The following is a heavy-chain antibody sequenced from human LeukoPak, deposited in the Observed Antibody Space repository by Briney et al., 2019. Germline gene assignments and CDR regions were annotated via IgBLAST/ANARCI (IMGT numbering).Heavy chain of an antibody. CDR2: ITSNGGTT. J-gene: IGHJ4*02. CDR1: GFTFSSYG. V-gene: IGHV3-64*01. D-gene: IGHD4-23*01. CDR3: ARGIRWASDY. Sequence: GGSLRLSCAASGFTFSSYGMVWVRQAPGRGLEYVSGITSNGGTTYYGNSVKGRFTISRDNSKDTLYLQMGSLRTEDMAVYYCARGIRWASDYWGQGTLVTVAS.